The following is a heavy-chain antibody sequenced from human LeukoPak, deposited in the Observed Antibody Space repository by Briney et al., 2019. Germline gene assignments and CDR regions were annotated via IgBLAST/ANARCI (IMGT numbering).Heavy chain of an antibody. D-gene: IGHD5-12*01. V-gene: IGHV4-59*01. CDR1: GGSISSYY. Sequence: SETLSLTCTVSGGSISSYYWSWIRQPPGKGLEWIGYIYYSGSTNYNPSLKSRVTISVDTSKNQFSLKLSSVTAADTAVYYCARDRGRPPGWFDPWGQGTLVTVSS. CDR2: IYYSGST. J-gene: IGHJ5*02. CDR3: ARDRGRPPGWFDP.